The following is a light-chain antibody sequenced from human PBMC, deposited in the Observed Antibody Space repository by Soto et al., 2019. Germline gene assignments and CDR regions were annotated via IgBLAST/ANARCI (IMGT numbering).Light chain of an antibody. CDR1: QSLLDSDGYNY. J-gene: IGKJ4*01. Sequence: DIVMTQSPLSLPVTPGEPASISCRSSQSLLDSDGYNYLDWYLQKPGQSPQLLIYLGSNRASGVPDRFSGSGSGTDFTLKISRVWVEDVGIYYCMQALQTPLTFGGGTKVEIK. CDR2: LGS. CDR3: MQALQTPLT. V-gene: IGKV2-28*01.